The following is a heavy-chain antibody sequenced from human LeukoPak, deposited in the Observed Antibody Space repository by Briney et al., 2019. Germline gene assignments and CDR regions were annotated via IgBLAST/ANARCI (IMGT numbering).Heavy chain of an antibody. J-gene: IGHJ5*02. V-gene: IGHV5-51*01. CDR2: TYPGDSDT. CDR3: ARRSGYSSSWYWFDP. Sequence: GASLKISCKGSGYSFTSYWIAWVRQLPGHCLEWMRNTYPGDSDTRYSPSFQGQVTISADKSISTAYLQWSSLKASDTAMYYCARRSGYSSSWYWFDPWGQGTLVTVSS. CDR1: GYSFTSYW. D-gene: IGHD6-13*01.